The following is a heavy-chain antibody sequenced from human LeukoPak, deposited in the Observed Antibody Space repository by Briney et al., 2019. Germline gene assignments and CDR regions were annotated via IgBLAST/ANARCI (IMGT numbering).Heavy chain of an antibody. Sequence: SVKVSCKASGGTFSSYAISWVRQAPGQGLEWMGRIIPIFGTANYAQKFQGRVTITTDESTSTAYMEPSSLRSADTAVYYCARGEYSSSYAGNYWGQGTLVTVSS. J-gene: IGHJ4*02. V-gene: IGHV1-69*05. CDR2: IIPIFGTA. CDR3: ARGEYSSSYAGNY. D-gene: IGHD6-6*01. CDR1: GGTFSSYA.